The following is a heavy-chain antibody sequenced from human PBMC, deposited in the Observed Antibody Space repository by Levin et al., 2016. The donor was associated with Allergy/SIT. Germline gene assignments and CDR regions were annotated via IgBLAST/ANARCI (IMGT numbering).Heavy chain of an antibody. D-gene: IGHD4-23*01. CDR2: ISYDGSNK. V-gene: IGHV3-30*18. CDR1: GFTFSSYG. CDR3: AKDRRWLPFDP. J-gene: IGHJ5*02. Sequence: GESLKISCAASGFTFSSYGMHWVRQAPGKGLEWVAVISYDGSNKYYADSVKGRFTISRDNSKNTLYLQMNSLRAEDTAVYYCAKDRRWLPFDPWGQGTLVTVSS.